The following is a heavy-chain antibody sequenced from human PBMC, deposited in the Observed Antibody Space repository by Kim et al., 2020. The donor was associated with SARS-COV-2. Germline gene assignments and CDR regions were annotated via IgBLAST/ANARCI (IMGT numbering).Heavy chain of an antibody. CDR1: GFTFSSYE. V-gene: IGHV3-48*03. J-gene: IGHJ6*02. CDR2: ISSSGSTI. D-gene: IGHD3-3*01. Sequence: GGSLRLSCAASGFTFSSYEMNWVRQAPGKGLEWVSYISSSGSTIYYADSVKGRFTISRDNAKNSLYLQMNSLRAEDTAVYYCARAQGRIEKKGYYDFWSGYYTAHWDYGMDVWGQGTTVTVSS. CDR3: ARAQGRIEKKGYYDFWSGYYTAHWDYGMDV.